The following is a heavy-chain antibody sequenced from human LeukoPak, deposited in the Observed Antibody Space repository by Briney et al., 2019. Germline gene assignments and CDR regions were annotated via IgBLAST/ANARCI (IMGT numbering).Heavy chain of an antibody. V-gene: IGHV3-30*01. Sequence: GGSLRLSCAASGFTFSSYAMHWVRQAPGKGLEWVAVISYDGSNKYYADSVKGRFTISRDNSKNTLYLQMNSLRAEDTAVYYCARDSSGYQWGQGTLVTVSS. CDR3: ARDSSGYQ. J-gene: IGHJ4*02. CDR1: GFTFSSYA. D-gene: IGHD3-22*01. CDR2: ISYDGSNK.